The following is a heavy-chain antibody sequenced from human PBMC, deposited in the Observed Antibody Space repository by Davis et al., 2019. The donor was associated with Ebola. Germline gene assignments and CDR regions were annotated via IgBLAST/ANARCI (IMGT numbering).Heavy chain of an antibody. V-gene: IGHV4-59*05. CDR3: ARQPGYSSRRTDY. CDR1: GGSISSYY. D-gene: IGHD6-13*01. CDR2: IYYSGST. J-gene: IGHJ4*02. Sequence: SETLSLTCTVSGGSISSYYWSWIRQPPGKGLEWIGSIYYSGSTYYNPSLKSRVTISVDTSKNQFSLKLSSVTAADTAVYYCARQPGYSSRRTDYWGQGTLVTVSS.